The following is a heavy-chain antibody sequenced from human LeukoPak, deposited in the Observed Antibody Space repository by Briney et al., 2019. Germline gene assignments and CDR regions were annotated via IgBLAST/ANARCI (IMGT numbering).Heavy chain of an antibody. V-gene: IGHV1-18*01. CDR2: ISAYNGNK. J-gene: IGHJ6*03. CDR1: GYIFNNYG. Sequence: ASVKVSCKASGYIFNNYGISWVRQAPGQGLEWMGWISAYNGNKNYVQKFQGRITMTTDISTTTAYVELRSLRSDDTAVYYCARGPDTYGGPEDYYYMDVWGKGTMVTISS. D-gene: IGHD4-23*01. CDR3: ARGPDTYGGPEDYYYMDV.